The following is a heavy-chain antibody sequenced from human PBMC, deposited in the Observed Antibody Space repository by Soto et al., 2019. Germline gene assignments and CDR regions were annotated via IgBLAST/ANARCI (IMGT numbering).Heavy chain of an antibody. J-gene: IGHJ4*02. D-gene: IGHD3-10*01. CDR2: IRSKAYGGKT. V-gene: IGHV3-49*03. Sequence: EVQLVESGGGLVQPGRSLRLSCTASGFTFGDYAMSWFRQAPGKGLEWVGFIRSKAYGGKTEYAASVKGRFTISRXHXTSTAYLQMNSLKTEDTAVYYCTSTDYGSGSYGKDDWGQGTLVTVSS. CDR1: GFTFGDYA. CDR3: TSTDYGSGSYGKDD.